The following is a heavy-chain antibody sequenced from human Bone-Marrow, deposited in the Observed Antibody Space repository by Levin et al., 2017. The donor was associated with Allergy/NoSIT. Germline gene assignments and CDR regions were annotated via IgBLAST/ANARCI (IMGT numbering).Heavy chain of an antibody. V-gene: IGHV4-39*01. J-gene: IGHJ4*02. CDR3: ARQSDGYYH. D-gene: IGHD4-17*01. CDR1: RGSLRTPNFY. Sequence: LRLSCPVSRGSLRTPNFYWGWIRQPPGKGLEWIGRIYHSGTTYYNPSLNSRVTLSIDTSKDQFSLKLNSVTAADTAVYYCARQSDGYYHWGQGILVTVSS. CDR2: IYHSGTT.